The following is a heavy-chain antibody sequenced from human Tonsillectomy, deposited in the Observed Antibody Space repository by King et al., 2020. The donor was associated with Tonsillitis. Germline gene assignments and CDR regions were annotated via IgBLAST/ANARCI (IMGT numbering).Heavy chain of an antibody. CDR2: IWYDGSNK. D-gene: IGHD5-18*01. V-gene: IGHV3-33*08. J-gene: IGHJ3*02. Sequence: VQLVESGGGVVQPGRSLRLSCAASGFTFSSYGMHWVRQAPGKGLEWVAFIWYDGSNKHYADSVKGRFTISRDNSKNTLYLQMNSLRDEDTAVYSCARDLVDLDSPMAGAFDIWGQGTMVTVSP. CDR1: GFTFSSYG. CDR3: ARDLVDLDSPMAGAFDI.